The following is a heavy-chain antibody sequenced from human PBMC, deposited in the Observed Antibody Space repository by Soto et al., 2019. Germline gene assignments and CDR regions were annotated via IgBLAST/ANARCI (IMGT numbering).Heavy chain of an antibody. D-gene: IGHD1-7*01. V-gene: IGHV6-1*01. CDR2: TYYRSRWDN. CDR3: AGTTSHQWYYMDV. J-gene: IGHJ6*03. CDR1: GDSVSSNSAA. Sequence: QVQLQESGPGLVKPSQTLSLTCAISGDSVSSNSAAWNWIRLSTLRGVEWLARTYYRSRWDNDYAVSVRSRITVNPDTSKNQFALQLTSVTPEDTAVYYCAGTTSHQWYYMDVWGKGTTVTVSS.